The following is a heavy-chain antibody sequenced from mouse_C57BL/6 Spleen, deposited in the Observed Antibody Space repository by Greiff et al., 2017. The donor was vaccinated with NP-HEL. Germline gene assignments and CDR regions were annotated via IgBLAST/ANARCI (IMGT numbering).Heavy chain of an antibody. CDR3: ARGYSNYVYYAMDY. D-gene: IGHD2-5*01. J-gene: IGHJ4*01. CDR1: GYTFTSYW. CDR2: IDPSDSYT. V-gene: IGHV1-69*01. Sequence: SGAELVMPGASVKLSCKASGYTFTSYWMHWVKQRPGQGLEWIGEIDPSDSYTNYNQKFKGKSTLTVDKSSSTAYMQLSSLTSEDSAVYYCARGYSNYVYYAMDYWGQGTSVTVSS.